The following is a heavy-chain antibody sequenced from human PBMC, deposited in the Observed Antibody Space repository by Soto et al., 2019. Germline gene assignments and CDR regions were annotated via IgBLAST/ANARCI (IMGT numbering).Heavy chain of an antibody. CDR1: GFTFSASA. Sequence: EVQLVESGGGLVQPGGSLELSCAASGFTFSASAMHWVRQASGKGLEWVGRIRSNGRTAYAASMQGRFTISRDDSKKTAYLQLNSLKTYDTAVYYCARLDCSGGSCYPYYFEHWGQGALVTVSA. J-gene: IGHJ4*02. V-gene: IGHV3-73*02. CDR2: IRSNGRT. D-gene: IGHD2-15*01. CDR3: ARLDCSGGSCYPYYFEH.